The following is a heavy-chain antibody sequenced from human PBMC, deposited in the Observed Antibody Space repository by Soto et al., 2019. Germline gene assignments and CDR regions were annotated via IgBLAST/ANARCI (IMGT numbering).Heavy chain of an antibody. CDR2: IFYSGNT. CDR3: ARHAPGGPFDS. J-gene: IGHJ4*02. CDR1: GGSINSYY. Sequence: QVQLQESGPGLVKPSETLSLTCTVSGGSINSYYWSWIRQSPGKGLEWIGYIFYSGNTNYNPSLNSXXTXSXDTSKNQFSLRLTSVTAADTAVYYCARHAPGGPFDSWGQGTLVTVSS. V-gene: IGHV4-59*08.